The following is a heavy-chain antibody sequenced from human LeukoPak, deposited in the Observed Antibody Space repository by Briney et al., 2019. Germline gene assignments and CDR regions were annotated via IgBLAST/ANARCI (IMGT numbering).Heavy chain of an antibody. CDR2: INPNSGDT. CDR3: ARIKWEVFD. Sequence: ASVKVSCTAPENTFTGYFINWVRQAPGQGPEWMGRINPNSGDTIYAQKFEGRVTMTRDTSISTAYLELTRLTYDDTAVYYCARIKWEVFDWGQGTLVTVSS. CDR1: ENTFTGYF. J-gene: IGHJ4*02. V-gene: IGHV1-2*06. D-gene: IGHD1-26*01.